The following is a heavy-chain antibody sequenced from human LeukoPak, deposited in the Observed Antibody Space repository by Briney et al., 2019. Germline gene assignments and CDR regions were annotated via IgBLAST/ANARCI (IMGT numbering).Heavy chain of an antibody. J-gene: IGHJ4*02. D-gene: IGHD6-13*01. Sequence: GGSLRLSCAASGFTFGSYGMHWVRQAPGKGLEWVAVIWYDGSNKYYADSVKGRFTISRDNSKNTLYLQMNSLRAEDTAVYYCARDPTEQQLVLHYFDYWGQGTLVTVSS. CDR3: ARDPTEQQLVLHYFDY. V-gene: IGHV3-33*01. CDR2: IWYDGSNK. CDR1: GFTFGSYG.